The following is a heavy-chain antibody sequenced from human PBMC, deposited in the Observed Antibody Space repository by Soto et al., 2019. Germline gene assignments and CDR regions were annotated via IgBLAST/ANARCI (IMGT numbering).Heavy chain of an antibody. Sequence: PGGSLRLSCAASGFTFSEYGMSWVRQAPGKGLEWVSGISGGGGSTYYADSVKGRLTISRDNSKNTLYLQMNSLRAEDTAIYYCARDHYSSGSATRFDYWGQGTLVTVSS. CDR3: ARDHYSSGSATRFDY. V-gene: IGHV3-23*01. CDR2: ISGGGGST. D-gene: IGHD3-10*01. CDR1: GFTFSEYG. J-gene: IGHJ4*02.